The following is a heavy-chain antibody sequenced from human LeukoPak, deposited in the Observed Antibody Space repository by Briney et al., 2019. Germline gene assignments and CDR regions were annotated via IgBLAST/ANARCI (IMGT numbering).Heavy chain of an antibody. J-gene: IGHJ6*02. V-gene: IGHV3-7*01. D-gene: IGHD6-19*01. Sequence: GGSLRLSCAASGFTFSSYWMSWVRQAPGKGLEWVANIKQDGSEKYYVDSAKGRFTISRDNAKNSLYLQMNSLRAEDTAVYYCARDEGYSSGWYLYYYYGMDVWGQGTTVTVSS. CDR1: GFTFSSYW. CDR2: IKQDGSEK. CDR3: ARDEGYSSGWYLYYYYGMDV.